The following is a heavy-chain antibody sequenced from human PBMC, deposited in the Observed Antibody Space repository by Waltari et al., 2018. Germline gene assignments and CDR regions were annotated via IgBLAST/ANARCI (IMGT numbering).Heavy chain of an antibody. D-gene: IGHD6-19*01. V-gene: IGHV1-69*13. J-gene: IGHJ4*02. Sequence: QVQLVQSGAEVKKPGSSVKVSCKASGGTFSSYAISWVRQAPGQGLEWMGGIIPIFGTANYEQKFQGRVTITADESTSTAYMELSRLRSDDTAGYYCARAPTHSSGWYSDYWGQGTLVTVSS. CDR1: GGTFSSYA. CDR2: IIPIFGTA. CDR3: ARAPTHSSGWYSDY.